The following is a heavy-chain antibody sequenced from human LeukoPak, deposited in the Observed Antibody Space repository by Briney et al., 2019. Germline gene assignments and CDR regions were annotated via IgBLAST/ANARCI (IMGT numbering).Heavy chain of an antibody. CDR2: INQDECTK. CDR1: EFTFSNYG. V-gene: IGHV3-7*01. CDR3: SKLLRDATIYDF. Sequence: GGSLRLSCAASEFTFSNYGMHWVRQAPGEGLEGVASINQDECTKFYVDSVRGRFTISRSNAEDSLFLQLDSLSAEGPAFYYFSKLLRDATIYDFWGHGALVTVSS. D-gene: IGHD5-24*01. J-gene: IGHJ4*01.